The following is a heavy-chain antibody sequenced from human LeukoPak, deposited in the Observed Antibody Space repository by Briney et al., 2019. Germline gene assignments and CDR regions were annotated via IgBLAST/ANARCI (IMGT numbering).Heavy chain of an antibody. CDR2: ISPSSSAI. Sequence: GGSLRLSCAASGFTFSNYYMNWVRQAPGKGLEWVSSISPSSSAIYYADSVKGRFTISRDNAENSVYLQMNSLRDEDTAVYYCARQSSGWTTYWGQGTLVTVSS. CDR1: GFTFSNYY. J-gene: IGHJ4*02. D-gene: IGHD6-19*01. V-gene: IGHV3-48*02. CDR3: ARQSSGWTTY.